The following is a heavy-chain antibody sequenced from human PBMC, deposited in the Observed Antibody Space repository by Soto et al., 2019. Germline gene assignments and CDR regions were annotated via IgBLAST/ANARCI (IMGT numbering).Heavy chain of an antibody. CDR1: GFTFSYYV. CDR3: AKRGPTSSSGWFSIDY. J-gene: IGHJ4*02. D-gene: IGHD6-19*01. CDR2: ISFDGTSK. Sequence: GGSLRLSCAASGFTFSYYVMHWVRQAPGKGLEWVAVISFDGTSKYYADSVKGRFTISRDSSKNTLFLQMNSLRIEDTAVYYCAKRGPTSSSGWFSIDYWGQGVLVTVPQ. V-gene: IGHV3-30*18.